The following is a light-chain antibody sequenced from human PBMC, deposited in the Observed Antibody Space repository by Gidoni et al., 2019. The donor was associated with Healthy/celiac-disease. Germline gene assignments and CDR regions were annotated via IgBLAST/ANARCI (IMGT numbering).Light chain of an antibody. Sequence: TVLTPSPGTLSLSPGERATLSCRASQSVSSSYLAWYQQKPGQAPRLLIYGASSRATGIPDRFSGSGSGTDFTLTISRLEPEDFAVYYCQQYGSSLFGPGTKVDIK. V-gene: IGKV3-20*01. J-gene: IGKJ3*01. CDR2: GAS. CDR3: QQYGSSL. CDR1: QSVSSSY.